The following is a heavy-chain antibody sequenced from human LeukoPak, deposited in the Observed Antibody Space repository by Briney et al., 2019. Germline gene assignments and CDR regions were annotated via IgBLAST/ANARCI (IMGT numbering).Heavy chain of an antibody. V-gene: IGHV3-7*01. CDR1: GFTFSSYW. D-gene: IGHD3-10*01. CDR3: ARAQTKDPVLLRFGELYGLSWFDP. CDR2: IKQDGSEK. Sequence: GGSLRLSCAASGFTFSSYWMSWVRQAPGKGLEWVANIKQDGSEKYYVDSVKGRFTISRDNAKNSLYLQMNSLRAEDTAVYYCARAQTKDPVLLRFGELYGLSWFDPWGQGTLVTVSS. J-gene: IGHJ5*02.